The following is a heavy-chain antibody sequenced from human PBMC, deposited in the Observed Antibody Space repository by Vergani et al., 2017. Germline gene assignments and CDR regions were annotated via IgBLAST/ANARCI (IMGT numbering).Heavy chain of an antibody. Sequence: QVQLQQWGAGLLKPSETLSLTCAVSGGSFSGYYWSWIRQPPGKGLEWIGEINHSGSTNYNPSLKSRVTISVDTSKNQFSLKLSSVTAADTAVYYCAGYSSSWYYNYWGQGTLVTVSS. D-gene: IGHD6-13*01. V-gene: IGHV4-34*01. CDR2: INHSGST. J-gene: IGHJ4*02. CDR1: GGSFSGYY. CDR3: AGYSSSWYYNY.